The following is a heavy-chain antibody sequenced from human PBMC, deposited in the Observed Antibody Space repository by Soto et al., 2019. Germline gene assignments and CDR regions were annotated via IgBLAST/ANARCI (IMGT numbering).Heavy chain of an antibody. CDR3: AHMFGTVSHLGY. V-gene: IGHV2-5*02. Sequence: QITLKESGPTLVKPTQTLTLTCTFSGFSLTTSRVGVGWIRQPPGKALEWLALIYWDDDKRYSPSLRSRLTITKDTSKNQVVLTTTNMDPVDTATYYCAHMFGTVSHLGYWGQGTLVTVSS. J-gene: IGHJ4*02. CDR2: IYWDDDK. CDR1: GFSLTTSRVG. D-gene: IGHD3-10*02.